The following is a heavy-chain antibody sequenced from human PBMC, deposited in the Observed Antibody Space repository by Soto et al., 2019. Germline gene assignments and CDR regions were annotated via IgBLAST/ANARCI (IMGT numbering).Heavy chain of an antibody. CDR2: ISVSVGIT. CDR3: ARGFSACEGSPREV. CDR1: GFTFSSFA. V-gene: IGHV3-23*01. D-gene: IGHD2-21*01. J-gene: IGHJ4*02. Sequence: WRALRLSCAASGFTFSSFAMSWVRQDPGKGLDWVSAISVSVGITYSADSVKGRFTISRDNSKNTLYLQMSSLRAEDTAVYYCARGFSACEGSPREVWGKGYMVTVSS.